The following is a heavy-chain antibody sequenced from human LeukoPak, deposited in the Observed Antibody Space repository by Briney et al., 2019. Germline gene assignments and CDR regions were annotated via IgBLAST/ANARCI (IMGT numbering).Heavy chain of an antibody. CDR3: ARDRGGTVMVYTRGKDYYYMDV. J-gene: IGHJ6*03. D-gene: IGHD2-8*01. CDR1: GGSISSYY. CDR2: LGGSGGST. V-gene: IGHV3-23*01. Sequence: ETLSLTCTVSGGSISSYYWSWVRQSPGKGLEWVSALGGSGGSTYYADSVKGRFTISRDNSKNAVYLHMNSLRAEDTTVYYCARDRGGTVMVYTRGKDYYYMDVWGKGTTVTVSS.